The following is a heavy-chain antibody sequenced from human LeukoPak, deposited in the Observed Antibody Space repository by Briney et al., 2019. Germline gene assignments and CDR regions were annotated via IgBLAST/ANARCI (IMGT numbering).Heavy chain of an antibody. Sequence: GGSLRLSCTASGFTFSGHWIHWVRQPPGMGLVWVSRINERGTDSMYAESVKGRFTISRDNAKNTVYLQMNSLRAEDTAVYYCARDQDILTGYYFDYWGQGTLVTVSS. D-gene: IGHD3-9*01. J-gene: IGHJ4*02. CDR2: INERGTDS. CDR1: GFTFSGHW. V-gene: IGHV3-74*03. CDR3: ARDQDILTGYYFDY.